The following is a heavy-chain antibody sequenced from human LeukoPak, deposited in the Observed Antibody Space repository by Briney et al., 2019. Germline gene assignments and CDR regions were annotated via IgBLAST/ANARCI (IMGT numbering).Heavy chain of an antibody. CDR1: GESFSGDF. CDR3: ARGQYDSGGYHYGIRAFYFDY. Sequence: SETLSLTCGVFGESFSGDFWTWIRQAPGKGLKWIGEINHSGRTNYNPSLTSRVTISVDTSMNQFSLKMRSVTAADTAVYYCARGQYDSGGYHYGIRAFYFDYWGQGTLVTVSS. V-gene: IGHV4-34*01. D-gene: IGHD3-22*01. CDR2: INHSGRT. J-gene: IGHJ4*02.